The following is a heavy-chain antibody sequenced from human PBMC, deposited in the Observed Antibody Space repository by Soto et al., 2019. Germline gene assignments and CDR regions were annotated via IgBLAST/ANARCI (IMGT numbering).Heavy chain of an antibody. V-gene: IGHV1-46*01. CDR2: INPSGGST. CDR1: GYTFTSYY. CDR3: ARTATGDYYYYGMDV. D-gene: IGHD1-26*01. J-gene: IGHJ6*02. Sequence: QVQLVQSGAEVKKPGASVKVSCKASGYTFTSYYMHWVRQAPGQGLEWMGIINPSGGSTSYAQKFQCRVTMTRDTSTSTVYMELSSLRSEDTAVYYCARTATGDYYYYGMDVWGQGTTVTVSS.